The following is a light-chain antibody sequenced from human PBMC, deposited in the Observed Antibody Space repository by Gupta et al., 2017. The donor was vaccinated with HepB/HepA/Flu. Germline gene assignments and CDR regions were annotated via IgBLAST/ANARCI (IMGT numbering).Light chain of an antibody. V-gene: IGLV4-60*03. CDR3: ETWDSNIRV. Sequence: QLMVTQSSSASASLGSSVNLTCTLSSGYSHYSIGWHPQQPGKAPRFLMKVESSGRYNKGSGIPDRFSGSSSGAARYLTISNLQSEDEADYYCETWDSNIRVFGGGTKLTVL. J-gene: IGLJ2*01. CDR2: VESSGRY. CDR1: SGYSHYS.